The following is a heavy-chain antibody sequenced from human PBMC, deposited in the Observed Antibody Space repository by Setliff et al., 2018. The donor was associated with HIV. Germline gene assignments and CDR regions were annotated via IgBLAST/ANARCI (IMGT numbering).Heavy chain of an antibody. D-gene: IGHD5-18*01. V-gene: IGHV4-38-2*02. J-gene: IGHJ3*02. CDR2: IYYSGST. CDR1: GDFFSSDYY. CDR3: VRERSRGYTLDI. Sequence: SETLSLTCTVSGDFFSSDYYWGWIRQSPGKGLEWIGSIYYSGSTNYNPSLKSRVTISVDTSRKQFSLKLISVTAADTAVYYCVRERSRGYTLDIWGQGTMVTVSS.